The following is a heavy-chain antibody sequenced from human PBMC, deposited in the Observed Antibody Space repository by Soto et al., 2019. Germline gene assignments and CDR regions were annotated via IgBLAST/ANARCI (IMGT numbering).Heavy chain of an antibody. D-gene: IGHD3-10*01. CDR3: ARGAMVRGEYVGKYYYYGMDV. J-gene: IGHJ6*02. CDR1: GGSVSSGSYY. V-gene: IGHV4-61*01. Sequence: KASETLSLTCTVSGGSVSSGSYYWSWIRQPPGKGLEWIGYIYYSGSTNYNPSLKSRVTISVDTSKNQFSLKLSSVTAADTAVYYCARGAMVRGEYVGKYYYYGMDVWGQGTTVTVSS. CDR2: IYYSGST.